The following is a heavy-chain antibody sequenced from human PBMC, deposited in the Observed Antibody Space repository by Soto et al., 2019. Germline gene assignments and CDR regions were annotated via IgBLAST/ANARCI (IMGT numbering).Heavy chain of an antibody. V-gene: IGHV3-15*07. Sequence: EVQLVESGGGLVKPGGSLRLSCAASGFTFSNAWMNWVRQAPGKGLEWVGRIKSKTDGGTTDYAAPVKGRFTISRDDSKNTLYLQMNSLKTEDTAVYYCTTETYYYDSSGYYGHAFDIWGQGTMVTVSS. D-gene: IGHD3-22*01. CDR1: GFTFSNAW. CDR2: IKSKTDGGTT. CDR3: TTETYYYDSSGYYGHAFDI. J-gene: IGHJ3*02.